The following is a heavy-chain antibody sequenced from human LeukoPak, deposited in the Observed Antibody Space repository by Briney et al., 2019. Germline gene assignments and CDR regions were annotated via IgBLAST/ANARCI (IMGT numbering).Heavy chain of an antibody. CDR1: GFSFSSFA. CDR2: ISYDGGNK. V-gene: IGHV3-30*04. CDR3: ARDQNYYDSSGSRFVY. D-gene: IGHD3-22*01. Sequence: PGRSLRLSCAASGFSFSSFAMHWVRQAPGKGLEWVEVISYDGGNKYFADSVKGRFTISRDNSKRTLYLQMNSLRAEDTAVYYCARDQNYYDSSGSRFVYWGQGTLVTVSS. J-gene: IGHJ4*02.